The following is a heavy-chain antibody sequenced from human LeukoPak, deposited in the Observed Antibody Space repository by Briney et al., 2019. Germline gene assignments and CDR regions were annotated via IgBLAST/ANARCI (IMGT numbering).Heavy chain of an antibody. D-gene: IGHD3-22*01. CDR2: IYPGDSDT. V-gene: IGHV5-51*01. CDR3: AVSSGSLTFSFDY. J-gene: IGHJ4*02. CDR1: GYSFTNYW. Sequence: GESLKISCKASGYSFTNYWIAWVRQMPGKGLEWMGIIYPGDSDTRYSPSLQGQVTISADKSMTTAYLQWSSLKASDTALYYCAVSSGSLTFSFDYWGQGTLVTVSS.